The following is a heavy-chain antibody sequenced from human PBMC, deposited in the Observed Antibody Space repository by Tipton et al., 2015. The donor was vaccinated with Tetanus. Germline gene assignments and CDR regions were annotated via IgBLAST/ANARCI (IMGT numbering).Heavy chain of an antibody. CDR3: ARDFEWSFDY. V-gene: IGHV3-53*01. Sequence: SLRLSCAASGFTVSSNYMSWVRQAPGKGLEWVSVIYSGGSTYYADSVKGRFTISRDNSKNTLYLQMNSLRVEDTAVYYCARDFEWSFDYWGQGTLVTVSS. D-gene: IGHD3-3*01. J-gene: IGHJ4*02. CDR2: IYSGGST. CDR1: GFTVSSNY.